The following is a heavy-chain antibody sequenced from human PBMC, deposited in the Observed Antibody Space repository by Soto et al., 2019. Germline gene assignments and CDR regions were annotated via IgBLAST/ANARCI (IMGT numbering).Heavy chain of an antibody. V-gene: IGHV1-18*01. CDR1: GYTFTSCG. D-gene: IGHD6-13*01. J-gene: IGHJ4*02. CDR2: ISAYNGNT. Sequence: ASVKVSCKASGYTFTSCGISWVRQAPGQGLEWIGWISAYNGNTNYAQKLQGRVTMTTDTSTSTAYMELSSLRSEDTALFYCARGDGGIAAAGMGNDYWGQGTLVTVSS. CDR3: ARGDGGIAAAGMGNDY.